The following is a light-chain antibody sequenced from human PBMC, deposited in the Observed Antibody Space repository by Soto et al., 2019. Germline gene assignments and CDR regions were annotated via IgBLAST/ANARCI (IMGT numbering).Light chain of an antibody. CDR1: SSDVGGYSY. V-gene: IGLV2-14*01. Sequence: QSVLTQPASVSGSPGQSITISCTGTSSDVGGYSYVSWYQQHPGKAPKLIIYEVNDRPSGVSNRFSGSKSGNTASLTISGLRAEDEADYYCTSYRTRSTRVVFGGGTKLTVL. J-gene: IGLJ2*01. CDR2: EVN. CDR3: TSYRTRSTRVV.